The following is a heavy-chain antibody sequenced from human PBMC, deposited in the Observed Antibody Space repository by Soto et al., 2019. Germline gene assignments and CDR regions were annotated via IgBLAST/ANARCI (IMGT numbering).Heavy chain of an antibody. CDR2: INHSGST. V-gene: IGHV4-34*01. Sequence: SETLSLTCAVYGGSFSGYYWSWIRQPPGKGLEWIGEINHSGSTNYNPSLKSRVTISVDTSKNQFSLKLSSVTAADTAVYYCARGRVAAARYWFDPWGQGTLVTVSS. J-gene: IGHJ5*02. CDR1: GGSFSGYY. CDR3: ARGRVAAARYWFDP. D-gene: IGHD2-15*01.